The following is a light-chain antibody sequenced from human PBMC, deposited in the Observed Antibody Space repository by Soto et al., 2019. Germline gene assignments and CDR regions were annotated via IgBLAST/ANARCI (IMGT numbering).Light chain of an antibody. Sequence: EIQETPSPTPLSASACDLSSTTCLASHSLIKWLAWYQQKTGKDPKLLIYFASSFQSGGPSRCSGSGSGTEFSLTISSLQPDDFAAYYCQHHFGYSAAFGQGTKVDIK. CDR1: HSLIKW. V-gene: IGKV1-5*03. CDR3: QHHFGYSAA. J-gene: IGKJ1*01. CDR2: FAS.